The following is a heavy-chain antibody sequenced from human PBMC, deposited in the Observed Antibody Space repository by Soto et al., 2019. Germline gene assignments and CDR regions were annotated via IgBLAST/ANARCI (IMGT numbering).Heavy chain of an antibody. CDR3: AREKSAYYYDSSGYYLNYWYFDL. Sequence: QVQLQESGPGLVKPSETLSLTCTVSGGSISSYYWSWIRQPPGKGLEWIGYIYYSGSTNYNPSLKSRVTISVDTSKNQFSLKLSSVTAADTAVYYCAREKSAYYYDSSGYYLNYWYFDLWGRGTLVTVSS. CDR1: GGSISSYY. J-gene: IGHJ2*01. V-gene: IGHV4-59*01. D-gene: IGHD3-22*01. CDR2: IYYSGST.